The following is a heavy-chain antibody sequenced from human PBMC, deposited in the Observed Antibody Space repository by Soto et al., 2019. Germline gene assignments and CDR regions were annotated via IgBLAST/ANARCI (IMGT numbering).Heavy chain of an antibody. D-gene: IGHD1-26*01. V-gene: IGHV3-43*01. Sequence: GGSLRLSCAASGFTFDDYTMHWVRQAPGKGLEWVSLISWDGGSTYYADSVKGRFTISRDNSKNSLYLQMNSLRTEDTALYYCAKDVGATTAFDIWGQGTMVTVSS. J-gene: IGHJ3*02. CDR1: GFTFDDYT. CDR3: AKDVGATTAFDI. CDR2: ISWDGGST.